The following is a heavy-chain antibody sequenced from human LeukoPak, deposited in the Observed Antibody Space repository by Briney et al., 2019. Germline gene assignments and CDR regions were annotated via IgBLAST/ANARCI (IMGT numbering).Heavy chain of an antibody. CDR1: RFTFSSYS. J-gene: IGHJ6*03. CDR2: ISSSSSYI. CDR3: ARTHSGSPSGYMDV. D-gene: IGHD1-26*01. Sequence: PGGSLRLSCAASRFTFSSYSMNWVRQAPGKGLEWVSSISSSSSYIYYADSVKGRFTISRDNAKNSLYLQMNSLRAEDTAVYYCARTHSGSPSGYMDVWGKGTTVTISS. V-gene: IGHV3-21*04.